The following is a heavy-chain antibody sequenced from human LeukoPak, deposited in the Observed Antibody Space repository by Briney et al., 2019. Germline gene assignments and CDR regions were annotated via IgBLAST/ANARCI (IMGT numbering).Heavy chain of an antibody. Sequence: PSETLSLTCSLSDDSTDSYYWSWIRQPPGKGLEWIAFIYCSGSHNYRPYLKSRGMSSVDTFRNQFSLRLRYVTAASPAVYYCAKGAVSCYSGVGLFDTWGQGTLVTVSS. D-gene: IGHD2-15*01. CDR2: IYCSGSH. CDR1: DDSTDSYY. CDR3: AKGAVSCYSGVGLFDT. J-gene: IGHJ5*02. V-gene: IGHV4-59*01.